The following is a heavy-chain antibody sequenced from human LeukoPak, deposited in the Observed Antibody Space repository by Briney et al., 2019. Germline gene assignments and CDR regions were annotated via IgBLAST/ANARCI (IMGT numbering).Heavy chain of an antibody. Sequence: ASVKVSCKASGYTFTNNFMHWVRQAPGQGLEWMGIINPSGDNTWYAQKFQGRVTMTRDMATSSDYMEVSSLRSEDTAVYYCARDNSVGDSAWWFDPWGQGTLVTVSS. CDR3: ARDNSVGDSAWWFDP. J-gene: IGHJ5*02. CDR1: GYTFTNNF. D-gene: IGHD5-12*01. CDR2: INPSGDNT. V-gene: IGHV1-46*01.